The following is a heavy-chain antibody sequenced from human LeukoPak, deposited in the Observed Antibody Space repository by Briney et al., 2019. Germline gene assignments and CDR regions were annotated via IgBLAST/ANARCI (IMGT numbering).Heavy chain of an antibody. J-gene: IGHJ5*02. Sequence: GGSLRLSCAASGFTFSSYAMHWVRQAPGKGLEWVAVISFAGSNKYYADSVKGRFTISRDNSQNTLYLQMNSLRAEDTAVYYCATDIPGAPNWFDPWGQGTLVTVSS. CDR2: ISFAGSNK. V-gene: IGHV3-30-3*01. CDR1: GFTFSSYA. D-gene: IGHD2-2*02. CDR3: ATDIPGAPNWFDP.